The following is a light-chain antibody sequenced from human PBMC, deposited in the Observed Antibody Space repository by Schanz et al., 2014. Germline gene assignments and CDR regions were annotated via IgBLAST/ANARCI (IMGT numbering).Light chain of an antibody. CDR3: SSSAGSNNLRV. CDR2: EVS. V-gene: IGLV2-8*01. J-gene: IGLJ2*01. CDR1: SSDVGGYNY. Sequence: QSALTQPPSASGSPGQSVTISCTGTSSDVGGYNYVSWYQHHPGKAPKLMIYEVSKRPSGVPDRFSGSKSGNTASLTVSGLQAEDEADYYCSSSAGSNNLRVFGGGTKLTVL.